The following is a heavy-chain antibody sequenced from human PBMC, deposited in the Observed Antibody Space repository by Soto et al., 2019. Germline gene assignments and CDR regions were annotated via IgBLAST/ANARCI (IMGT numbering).Heavy chain of an antibody. CDR3: ARVKDSDFWSGMDV. D-gene: IGHD3-3*01. CDR2: ISYDGSNK. V-gene: IGHV3-30-3*01. Sequence: QVQLVESGGGVVQPGRSLRLSCAASGFTFSSYAMHWVRQAPGKGLEWVAVISYDGSNKYYADSVKGRFTISRDNSKNTLYLQMNSLRAEDTAVYYCARVKDSDFWSGMDVWGQGTTVTVSS. CDR1: GFTFSSYA. J-gene: IGHJ6*02.